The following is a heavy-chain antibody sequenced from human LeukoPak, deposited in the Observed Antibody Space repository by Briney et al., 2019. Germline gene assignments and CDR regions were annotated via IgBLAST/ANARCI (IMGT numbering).Heavy chain of an antibody. CDR3: ARGQSSVVTDIPYYFDY. CDR2: IYYSGST. Sequence: SETLSLTCSVSGGSISSSSYYWGWIRQPPGKGLKWIGTIYYSGSTIYNPVLKSRVTISVDTSKNQFSLKLSSVTAADTAVYYCARGQSSVVTDIPYYFDYWGRVTLVTVSS. V-gene: IGHV4-39*07. J-gene: IGHJ4*02. D-gene: IGHD2-21*02. CDR1: GGSISSSSYY.